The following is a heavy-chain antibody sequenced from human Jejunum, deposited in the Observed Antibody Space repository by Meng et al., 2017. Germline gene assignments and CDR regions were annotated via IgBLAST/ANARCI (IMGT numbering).Heavy chain of an antibody. CDR1: GGSIISGVYS. CDR2: TSYSGST. J-gene: IGHJ4*02. CDR3: ARRNLYTTGFDC. V-gene: IGHV4-31*03. Sequence: LRLSCTVSGGSIISGVYSWSWIRQHPGKGLEWTGYTSYSGSTHYNPSLQSRVNISLDTSKNQFSLKLNSVTAADAAVYYWARRNLYTTGFDCLGQGTLVTVSS. D-gene: IGHD1-1*01.